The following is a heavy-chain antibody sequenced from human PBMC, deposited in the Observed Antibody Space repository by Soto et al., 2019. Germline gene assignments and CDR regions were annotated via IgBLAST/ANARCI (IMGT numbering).Heavy chain of an antibody. CDR2: IIPSFGTA. CDR3: ARDIGVMAPAYFDY. V-gene: IGHV1-69*12. CDR1: GGTFSSYA. Sequence: QVQLVQSGAEVKKPGSSVKVSCKASGGTFSSYAISWVRQAPGQGLEWMGGIIPSFGTANYAQKFQGRVTITADESTSAADMELSSLRSEDTAVYYCARDIGVMAPAYFDYWGQGTLVTVSS. D-gene: IGHD2-21*01. J-gene: IGHJ4*02.